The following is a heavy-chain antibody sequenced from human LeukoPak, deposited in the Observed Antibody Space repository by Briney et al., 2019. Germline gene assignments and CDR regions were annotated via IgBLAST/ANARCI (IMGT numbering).Heavy chain of an antibody. CDR2: IYHSGST. J-gene: IGHJ6*03. V-gene: IGHV4-38-2*02. CDR1: GYSISSGYY. D-gene: IGHD3-16*01. CDR3: ARGYGQNYYYMDV. Sequence: SETLSLTSTVSGYSISSGYYWGWIRQPPGKGLEWIGSIYHSGSTYYNPSLKSRVTISVDTSKNQFSLKLSSVTAADTAVYYCARGYGQNYYYMDVWGKGTTVTVSS.